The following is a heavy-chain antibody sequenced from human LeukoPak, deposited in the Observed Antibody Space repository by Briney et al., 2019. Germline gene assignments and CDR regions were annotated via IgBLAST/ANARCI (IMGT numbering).Heavy chain of an antibody. CDR3: ATGYSSTWYYFDY. V-gene: IGHV4-59*01. CDR2: IYHSGST. J-gene: IGHJ4*02. CDR1: GDSISSYY. D-gene: IGHD6-13*01. Sequence: SETLSLTCTVSGDSISSYYWSWIRQPPGKGLEWIGYIYHSGSTNYNPSLKSRVTISADTSKDQFSLKLASVTAADTVVYYCATGYSSTWYYFDYRGQGTLVTVSS.